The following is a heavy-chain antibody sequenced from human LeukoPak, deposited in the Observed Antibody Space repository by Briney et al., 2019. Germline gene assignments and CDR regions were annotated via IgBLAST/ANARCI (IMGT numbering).Heavy chain of an antibody. D-gene: IGHD3-3*01. CDR1: GFTFNSYA. Sequence: PGGSLRLSCAASGFTFNSYAMSWVRQAPGKGLEWVSAISGSGGSTYYADSVKGRFTISRDNSKNTLYLQMNSLRAEDTAVYYCANQPGFTNLEWLGYYYYYMDVWGKGTTVTVSS. CDR2: ISGSGGST. V-gene: IGHV3-23*01. CDR3: ANQPGFTNLEWLGYYYYYMDV. J-gene: IGHJ6*03.